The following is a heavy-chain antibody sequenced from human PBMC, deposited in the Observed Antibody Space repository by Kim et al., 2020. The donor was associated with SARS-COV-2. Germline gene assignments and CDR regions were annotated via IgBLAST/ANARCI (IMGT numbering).Heavy chain of an antibody. V-gene: IGHV3-30*07. CDR3: ARGLLAYCSGACYWGDH. Sequence: VNARLTISRDNSKNTLYLQMNSLRAEDTAVYYCARGLLAYCSGACYWGDHWGQGTLVTVSS. J-gene: IGHJ4*02. D-gene: IGHD2-21*02.